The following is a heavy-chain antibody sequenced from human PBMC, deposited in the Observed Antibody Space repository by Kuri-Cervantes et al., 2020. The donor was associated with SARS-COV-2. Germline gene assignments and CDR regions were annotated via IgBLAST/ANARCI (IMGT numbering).Heavy chain of an antibody. Sequence: SETLSLTCTVSGGSISSSSYYRGWIRQPPGKGLEWIGSIYHSGSTYYNPSLKSRVTISVDTSKNQFSLKLSSVTAADTAVYYCARRSGYCSSTSCYFFDYWGQGTLVTVSS. V-gene: IGHV4-39*07. J-gene: IGHJ4*02. CDR2: IYHSGST. D-gene: IGHD2-2*01. CDR1: GGSISSSSYY. CDR3: ARRSGYCSSTSCYFFDY.